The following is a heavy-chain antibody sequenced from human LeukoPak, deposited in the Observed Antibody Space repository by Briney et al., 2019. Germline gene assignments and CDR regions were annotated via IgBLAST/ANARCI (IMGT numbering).Heavy chain of an antibody. Sequence: GGSLRLSCAVSTFTFSNYGMNWVRQAPGKGLEWISYISRSGSTIYYADSVKGRFTISRDNAKNSLYLQMNSLRAEDTAVYYCASGYDLPYWGQGTLVTVSS. CDR3: ASGYDLPY. J-gene: IGHJ4*02. CDR2: ISRSGSTI. CDR1: TFTFSNYG. V-gene: IGHV3-48*03. D-gene: IGHD5-12*01.